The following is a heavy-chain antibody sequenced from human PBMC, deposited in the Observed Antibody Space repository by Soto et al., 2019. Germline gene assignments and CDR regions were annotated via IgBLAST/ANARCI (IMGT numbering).Heavy chain of an antibody. D-gene: IGHD3-3*01. CDR2: IKSKTDGGTT. CDR3: TTDPPIMGLNYDFWSGYYGVRGGNAFDI. V-gene: IGHV3-15*01. CDR1: GFTFSNAW. J-gene: IGHJ3*02. Sequence: GGSLRLSCAASGFTFSNAWMSWVRQAPGKGLEWVGRIKSKTDGGTTDYAAPVKGRFTISRDDSKNTLYLQMNSLKTEDTAVYYCTTDPPIMGLNYDFWSGYYGVRGGNAFDIWGQGTMVTVSS.